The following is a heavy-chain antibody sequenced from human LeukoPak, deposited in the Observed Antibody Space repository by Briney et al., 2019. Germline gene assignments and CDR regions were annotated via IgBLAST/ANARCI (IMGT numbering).Heavy chain of an antibody. Sequence: GASVKVSCKASGYTFTSYYMHWVRQAPGQGLEWMGIINPSGGSTSYAQKFQGRVTMTRDTSTSTVYMELSSLRSEDTAVYYCARDLGRCGYYLGAFDIWGQGTMVTVSS. CDR3: ARDLGRCGYYLGAFDI. J-gene: IGHJ3*02. CDR1: GYTFTSYY. CDR2: INPSGGST. D-gene: IGHD3-22*01. V-gene: IGHV1-46*01.